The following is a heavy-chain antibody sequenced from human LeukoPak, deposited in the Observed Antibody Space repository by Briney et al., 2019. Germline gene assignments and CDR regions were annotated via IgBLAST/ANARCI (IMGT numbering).Heavy chain of an antibody. V-gene: IGHV3-23*01. Sequence: GGSLRLSCAASGFTFSSYAMSWVRQAPGKGLEWVSAISGSGGSTYYADSVKGRFTISRDNSKNTLYLQMNSLRAEDTAVYYCAKAQSTAMVTYYYYGMDVWGQGTTVTVSS. CDR1: GFTFSSYA. J-gene: IGHJ6*02. D-gene: IGHD5-18*01. CDR3: AKAQSTAMVTYYYYGMDV. CDR2: ISGSGGST.